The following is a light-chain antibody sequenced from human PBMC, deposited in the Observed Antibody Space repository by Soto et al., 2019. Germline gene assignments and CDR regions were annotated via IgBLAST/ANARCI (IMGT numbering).Light chain of an antibody. CDR1: SSNIGAGYD. V-gene: IGLV1-40*01. CDR2: GNN. Sequence: QPVLTQPPSVSGAPGQGVTISCTGSSSNIGAGYDVHWYQHLPGTAPKLLIYGNNNRPSGVPDRISGSRSGTSASLAITGLQAEDEADYYCQSYDYSLSGFWVFGGGTKVTVL. J-gene: IGLJ3*02. CDR3: QSYDYSLSGFWV.